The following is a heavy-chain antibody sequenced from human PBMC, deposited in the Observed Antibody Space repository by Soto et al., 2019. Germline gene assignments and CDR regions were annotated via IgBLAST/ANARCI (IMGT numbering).Heavy chain of an antibody. CDR1: GYTFTGYY. Sequence: GASVKVSCKASGYTFTGYYMHWVRQAPGQGLEWMGWINPNSGGTNYAQKFQGRVTTTRDTSISTAYMELSRLRSDDTAVYYCARDQVVPAAMNYYYYGMDVWGQGTTVTVSS. V-gene: IGHV1-2*02. D-gene: IGHD2-2*01. J-gene: IGHJ6*02. CDR3: ARDQVVPAAMNYYYYGMDV. CDR2: INPNSGGT.